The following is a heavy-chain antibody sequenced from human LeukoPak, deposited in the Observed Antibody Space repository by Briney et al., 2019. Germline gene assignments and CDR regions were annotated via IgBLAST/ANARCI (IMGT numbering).Heavy chain of an antibody. V-gene: IGHV3-48*03. J-gene: IGHJ4*02. CDR1: GFTYSSYE. CDR3: AKDRHLYYDSSGYYLY. CDR2: ISSSGSTK. Sequence: GGALRLSCAASGFTYSSYETNWVRQAPGKGLEGVSYISSSGSTKYYADSVKDRSTISRDNDKNSLYLQMNSLRAEDTAVYYCAKDRHLYYDSSGYYLYWGQGTLVTVSS. D-gene: IGHD3-22*01.